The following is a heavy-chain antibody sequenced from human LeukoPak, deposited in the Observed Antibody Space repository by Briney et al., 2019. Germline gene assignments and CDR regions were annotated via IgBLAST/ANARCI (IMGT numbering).Heavy chain of an antibody. J-gene: IGHJ5*02. D-gene: IGHD3-22*01. V-gene: IGHV4-39*01. CDR1: GGSISSNIYY. CDR2: ISYSGST. Sequence: SETLSLTCTVSGGSISSNIYYWGWIRQSPGKGLEWIGSISYSGSTHYNPSLKSRLTISVDTSKNHSSLKLSSVTAADTAVYYCARHHDYYDGSGYEGFDPWGQGTLVTVSS. CDR3: ARHHDYYDGSGYEGFDP.